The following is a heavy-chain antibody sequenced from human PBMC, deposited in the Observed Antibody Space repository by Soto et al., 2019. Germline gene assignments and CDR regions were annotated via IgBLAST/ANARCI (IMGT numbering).Heavy chain of an antibody. D-gene: IGHD2-2*01. J-gene: IGHJ6*02. CDR3: ARLPFYCSGTSCYGFYYYAVDV. CDR1: GYSISSGYY. V-gene: IGHV4-38-2*01. Sequence: PSETLSLTCAVSGYSISSGYYWCWIRQPPGKGLEWLRKIYYGGSPYNNPSLKSRLTISVDTSRNKFSLNLGSVTAADTAVYYCARLPFYCSGTSCYGFYYYAVDVWGQGTTVTVSS. CDR2: IYYGGSP.